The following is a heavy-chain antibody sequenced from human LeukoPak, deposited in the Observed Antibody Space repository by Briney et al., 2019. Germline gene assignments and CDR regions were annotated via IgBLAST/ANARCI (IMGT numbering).Heavy chain of an antibody. CDR1: GGSISSYY. J-gene: IGHJ3*02. CDR2: IYTSGST. CDR3: ARAPNYCSGGSCYSWVAFDI. Sequence: SETLSLTCTVSGGSISSYYWSWIRQPAGKGLEWIGRIYTSGSTNYNPSLKSRVTMSVDTSKNQFSLKLSSVTAADTAVYYCARAPNYCSGGSCYSWVAFDIWGQGTMVTVSS. D-gene: IGHD2-15*01. V-gene: IGHV4-4*07.